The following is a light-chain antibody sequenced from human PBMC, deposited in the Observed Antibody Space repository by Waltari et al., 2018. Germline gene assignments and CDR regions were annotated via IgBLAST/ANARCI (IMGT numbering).Light chain of an antibody. CDR1: QSLVHSDGKTY. CDR2: KVF. Sequence: DVVMTQPPLSLLVTLGQPAPISCRSSQSLVHSDGKTYLNWFHQRPGQSPRRLIYKVFNRDSGVPDRFSGSGSGTDFTLKISRVEAEDVGAYYCMQATQWPLTFGQGTKVEIK. CDR3: MQATQWPLT. V-gene: IGKV2-30*02. J-gene: IGKJ1*01.